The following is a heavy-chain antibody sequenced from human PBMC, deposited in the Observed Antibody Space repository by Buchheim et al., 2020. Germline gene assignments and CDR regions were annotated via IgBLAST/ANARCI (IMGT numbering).Heavy chain of an antibody. CDR2: ISSSSSYI. Sequence: EVQLVESGVGLVKPGGSLRLSCAASGFTFSSYSMNWVRQAPGKGLEWVSSISSSSSYIYYAVSVKGRFTISSDNAKNSLHLQMNSLRAEDTAVYYCARDALVDTAMVNAYYYGMDVWGQGTT. D-gene: IGHD5-18*01. CDR1: GFTFSSYS. J-gene: IGHJ6*02. V-gene: IGHV3-21*01. CDR3: ARDALVDTAMVNAYYYGMDV.